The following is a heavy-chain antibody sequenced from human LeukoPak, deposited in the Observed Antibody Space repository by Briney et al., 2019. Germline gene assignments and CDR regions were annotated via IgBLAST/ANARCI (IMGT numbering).Heavy chain of an antibody. CDR3: ARVRSSGWYDAFDI. D-gene: IGHD6-19*01. CDR1: GYTFTSYD. Sequence: ASVKVSCKASGYTFTSYDINWVRQATGQGLEWMGWINPNSGGTNHAQKFQGRVTMTRDTSISTAYMELSRLRSDDTAVYYCARVRSSGWYDAFDIWGQGTMVTVSS. CDR2: INPNSGGT. V-gene: IGHV1-2*02. J-gene: IGHJ3*02.